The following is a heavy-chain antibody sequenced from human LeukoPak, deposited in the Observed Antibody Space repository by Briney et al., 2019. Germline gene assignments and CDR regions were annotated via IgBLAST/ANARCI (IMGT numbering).Heavy chain of an antibody. D-gene: IGHD6-19*01. CDR3: ARDKGSGWSWASNDNWFDP. CDR1: GFTFDDYG. Sequence: AGGSLRLSCAASGFTFDDYGMSWVRQAPGKWLEWVSGINWNGGSTGYADSVKGRFTISRDNAKNSLYLQMNSLRAEDTALYYCARDKGSGWSWASNDNWFDPWGQGALVTVSS. V-gene: IGHV3-20*04. J-gene: IGHJ5*02. CDR2: INWNGGST.